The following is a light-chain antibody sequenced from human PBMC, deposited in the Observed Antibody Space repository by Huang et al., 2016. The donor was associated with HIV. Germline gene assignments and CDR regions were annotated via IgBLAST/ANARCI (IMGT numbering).Light chain of an antibody. CDR3: QQYNNWPRT. Sequence: EVVMTQSPATLSVSPGERATLSCRASQNVASNLAWYQQIPGPAPRLLIYSASTRATDVPARFLGSGFGTQFTLTISSLQSEDFAVYFCQQYNNWPRTFGQGTRVEIK. CDR2: SAS. CDR1: QNVASN. V-gene: IGKV3-15*01. J-gene: IGKJ1*01.